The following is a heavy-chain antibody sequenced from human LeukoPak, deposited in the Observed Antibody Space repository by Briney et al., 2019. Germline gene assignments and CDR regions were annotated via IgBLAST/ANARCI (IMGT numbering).Heavy chain of an antibody. CDR2: IGTAGDT. Sequence: GVSLRLSCAPSGFTFSSYDMHWVRQATGKGVECVSYIGTAGDTCYPGSVKGRFTISRENAKNSLYLQMNSLRAGDTAVYYCARGELSSGVTAIHDAFDIWGEGAMVTVSS. CDR3: ARGELSSGVTAIHDAFDI. CDR1: GFTFSSYD. V-gene: IGHV3-13*04. J-gene: IGHJ3*02. D-gene: IGHD2-21*02.